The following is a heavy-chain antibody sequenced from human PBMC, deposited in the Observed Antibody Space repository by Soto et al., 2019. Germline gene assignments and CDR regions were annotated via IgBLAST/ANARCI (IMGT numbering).Heavy chain of an antibody. D-gene: IGHD2-15*01. V-gene: IGHV1-18*04. CDR2: ISAYHGNT. Sequence: QLVQSGAEVKKPGASVKVSCKASGYTFTSYGISWVRQAPGQGLEWMGWISAYHGNTNYAQSFNDRVTLTTDTTTSTAYMEFSSLKSSDPAVYYCAGYCSGGSGLSPTIYYYSRIDVWGQGNTVTVAS. CDR3: AGYCSGGSGLSPTIYYYSRIDV. J-gene: IGHJ6*02. CDR1: GYTFTSYG.